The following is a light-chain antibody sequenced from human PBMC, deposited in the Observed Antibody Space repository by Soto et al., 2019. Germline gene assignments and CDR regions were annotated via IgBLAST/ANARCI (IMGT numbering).Light chain of an antibody. J-gene: IGLJ2*01. CDR3: AVWDDSLSGMV. Sequence: QSALTQPPSASGTPGQRVTISGAGSSSNIETNTVDWYQHLPGTAPKVLIFNNNQRPSGVPDRFSGSKSGTSASLAISGLQSEDEADYYCAVWDDSLSGMVFGGGTKLTVL. CDR2: NNN. CDR1: SSNIETNT. V-gene: IGLV1-44*01.